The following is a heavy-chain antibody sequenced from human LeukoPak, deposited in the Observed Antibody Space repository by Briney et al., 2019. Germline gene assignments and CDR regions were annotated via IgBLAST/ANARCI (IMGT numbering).Heavy chain of an antibody. CDR1: GFTFSSYS. V-gene: IGHV3-21*01. CDR3: ARDHNGSGSHY. CDR2: ISSSSSYI. Sequence: GGSLRLSCPASGFTFSSYSMNWVRQAPGKGLEWVSSISSSSSYIYYADSVKGRFTIPRDNAKNSLYLQMNSLRAEDTAVYYCARDHNGSGSHYWGQGTLVTVSS. J-gene: IGHJ4*02. D-gene: IGHD3-10*01.